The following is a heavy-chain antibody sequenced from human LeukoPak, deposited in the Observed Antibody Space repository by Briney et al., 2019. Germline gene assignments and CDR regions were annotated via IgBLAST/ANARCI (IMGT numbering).Heavy chain of an antibody. V-gene: IGHV3-11*06. CDR3: ARVGVDTPRNNWFDP. D-gene: IGHD2-2*02. Sequence: PGGSLRLSCAASGFTFSDYYMSWIRQAPGKGLEWVSCISSGSSYTNYADSVKGRFTISRDNAKNSLNLQMNSLRAEDTAVYYCARVGVDTPRNNWFDPWGQGTLVTVSS. CDR1: GFTFSDYY. CDR2: ISSGSSYT. J-gene: IGHJ5*02.